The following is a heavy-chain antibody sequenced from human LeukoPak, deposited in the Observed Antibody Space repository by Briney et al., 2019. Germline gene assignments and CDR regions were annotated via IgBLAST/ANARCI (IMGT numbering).Heavy chain of an antibody. Sequence: ASVKVSCKVSGYTLTELSMHWVRQATGQGPEWMGWMNPNSGNTGYAQKFQGRVTMTRNTSISTAYMELSSLRSEDTAVYYCARGGMSGRGYWGQGTLVTVSS. CDR1: GYTLTELS. CDR2: MNPNSGNT. CDR3: ARGGMSGRGY. D-gene: IGHD1-26*01. V-gene: IGHV1-8*01. J-gene: IGHJ4*02.